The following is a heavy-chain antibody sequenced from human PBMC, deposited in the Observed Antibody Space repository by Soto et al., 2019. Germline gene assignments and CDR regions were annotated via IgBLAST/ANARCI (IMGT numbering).Heavy chain of an antibody. CDR3: ARWRMTTVTTSAFDI. Sequence: PSETLSLTCTVSGGSISSGGYYWSWIRQHPGKGLEWIGYIYYSGSTYYNPSLKSRVTISVDTSKNQFSLKLSSVTAADTAVYYCARWRMTTVTTSAFDIWGQGTMVTVSS. V-gene: IGHV4-31*03. CDR1: GGSISSGGYY. D-gene: IGHD4-17*01. J-gene: IGHJ3*02. CDR2: IYYSGST.